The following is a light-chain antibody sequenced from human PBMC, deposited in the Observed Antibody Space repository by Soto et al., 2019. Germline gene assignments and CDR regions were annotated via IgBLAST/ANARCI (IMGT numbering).Light chain of an antibody. CDR2: GAS. CDR1: QSINKY. V-gene: IGKV1-39*01. CDR3: QQYGSSGT. Sequence: DIQMTQSPSPLSASVGDRVTITCRASQSINKYLNWYQQKTGKAPKLLIYGASSLPSGVPSRFSGSGSGTDFTLTISSLQPEDFAVYYCQQYGSSGTFGQGTKVEIK. J-gene: IGKJ1*01.